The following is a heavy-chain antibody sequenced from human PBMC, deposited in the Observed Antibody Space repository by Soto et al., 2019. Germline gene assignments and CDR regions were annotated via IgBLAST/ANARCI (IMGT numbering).Heavy chain of an antibody. J-gene: IGHJ6*02. Sequence: QVQLQQWGAGLLKPSETLSLTCAVYGGSFSGYYWSWIRQPPGKGLEWIGEINHSGSTNYNPSLKSRVTISVDTSKNQFSLKLSSVTAADTAVYYCARGRSSGWYGDYHYYGMDVWGQGTTVTVSS. CDR1: GGSFSGYY. CDR3: ARGRSSGWYGDYHYYGMDV. D-gene: IGHD6-19*01. CDR2: INHSGST. V-gene: IGHV4-34*01.